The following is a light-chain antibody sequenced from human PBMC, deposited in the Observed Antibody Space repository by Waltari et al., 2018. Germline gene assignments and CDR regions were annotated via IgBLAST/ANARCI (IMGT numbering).Light chain of an antibody. CDR2: LGS. Sequence: DIVMTQSPLSLPVTPGEPASISCSSSQSLLHRNGNNNLNWFLQKPGQSPHLLIYLGSLRASGVPDRFSGSQSGTDFTLKISRVEAEDVGVYYCMQALQSPLTFGGGTKLEIK. V-gene: IGKV2-28*01. J-gene: IGKJ4*01. CDR3: MQALQSPLT. CDR1: QSLLHRNGNNN.